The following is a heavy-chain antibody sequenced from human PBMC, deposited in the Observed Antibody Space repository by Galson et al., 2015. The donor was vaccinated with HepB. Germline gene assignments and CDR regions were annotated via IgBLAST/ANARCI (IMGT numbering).Heavy chain of an antibody. CDR2: IPYDGTNK. J-gene: IGHJ4*02. Sequence: SLRLSCAASGFTFSSYGMHWVRQAPGKGLEWVAVIPYDGTNKYYADSVKGRFAISSDNSKNTLYLQMSSLRPEDTAVYYCAKDVRAPPRYCSGGSCYPGYYFDYWGQGTLVTVSS. V-gene: IGHV3-30*18. D-gene: IGHD2-15*01. CDR3: AKDVRAPPRYCSGGSCYPGYYFDY. CDR1: GFTFSSYG.